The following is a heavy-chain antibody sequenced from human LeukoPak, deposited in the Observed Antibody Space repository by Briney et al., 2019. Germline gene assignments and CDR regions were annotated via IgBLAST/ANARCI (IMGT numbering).Heavy chain of an antibody. CDR3: ARDRAWLGYFDY. V-gene: IGHV1-18*01. CDR1: GYTFTSYG. Sequence: ASVKVSCKASGYTFTSYGISWVRQAPGQGLEWMGWISAYNDKTNYAQRLQDRVTMTTDTSTSTAYMELRSLRSDDTAVYYCARDRAWLGYFDYWGQGTLVTVSS. J-gene: IGHJ4*02. D-gene: IGHD6-19*01. CDR2: ISAYNDKT.